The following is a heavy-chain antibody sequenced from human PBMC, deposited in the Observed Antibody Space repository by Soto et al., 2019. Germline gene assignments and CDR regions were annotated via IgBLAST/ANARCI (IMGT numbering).Heavy chain of an antibody. CDR3: ASQYCSSTSCRYYFDY. J-gene: IGHJ4*02. CDR1: GGTFSSYA. D-gene: IGHD2-2*01. CDR2: IIPIFGTA. Sequence: SVKVSCKASGGTFSSYAISWVRQAPGQGLEWMGGIIPIFGTANYAQKFQGRVTITADESTSTAYMELSSLRSEDTAVYYCASQYCSSTSCRYYFDYWGQGTLVTVSS. V-gene: IGHV1-69*13.